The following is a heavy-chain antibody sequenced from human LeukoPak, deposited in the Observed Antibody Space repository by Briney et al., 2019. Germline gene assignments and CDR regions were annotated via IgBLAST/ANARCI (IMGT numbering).Heavy chain of an antibody. CDR3: ARAKVAAAGTAFDY. CDR2: IKQDGSEK. D-gene: IGHD6-13*01. J-gene: IGHJ4*02. CDR1: GFTFSSYW. Sequence: GVSLRLSCAASGFTFSSYWMSWVRQAPGKGLEWVANIKQDGSEKYYVDSVKGRFTISRDNAKNSLYLQMNSLRAEDTAVYYCARAKVAAAGTAFDYWGQGTLVTVSS. V-gene: IGHV3-7*01.